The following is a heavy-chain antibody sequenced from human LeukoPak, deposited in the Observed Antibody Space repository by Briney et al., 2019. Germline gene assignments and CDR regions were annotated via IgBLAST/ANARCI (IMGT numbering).Heavy chain of an antibody. Sequence: SLRVSCKASGVTVSNYAISWVRQAPGQGLEWVAYIRTGLNSIYYAATVQGRFTISGDDSANSLYIKMSSLRAEDTAIYYCARGQNTGFWSALDYWGQGTLVSVSS. CDR2: IRTGLNSI. J-gene: IGHJ4*02. D-gene: IGHD3-3*01. V-gene: IGHV3-48*03. CDR3: ARGQNTGFWSALDY. CDR1: GVTVSNYA.